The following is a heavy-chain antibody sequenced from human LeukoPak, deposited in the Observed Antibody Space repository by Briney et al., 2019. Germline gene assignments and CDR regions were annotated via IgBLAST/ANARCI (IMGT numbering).Heavy chain of an antibody. J-gene: IGHJ4*02. CDR3: AKDPFPYCSGGSCYSVYFDY. CDR1: GFTFDDYA. D-gene: IGHD2-15*01. V-gene: IGHV3-9*03. CDR2: ISWNSGSI. Sequence: GGSLRLSRAASGFTFDDYAMHWVRQAPGKGLEWVSGISWNSGSIGYADSVKGRFTISRDNAKNSLYLQMNSLRAEDMALYYCAKDPFPYCSGGSCYSVYFDYWGQGTLVTVSS.